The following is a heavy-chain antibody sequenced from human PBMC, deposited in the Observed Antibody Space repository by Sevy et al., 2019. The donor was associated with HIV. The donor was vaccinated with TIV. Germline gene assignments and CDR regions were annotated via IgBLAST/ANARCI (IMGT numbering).Heavy chain of an antibody. CDR1: GFTFSPYW. CDR3: ARGVGLDC. V-gene: IGHV3-7*01. D-gene: IGHD1-26*01. J-gene: IGHJ4*02. CDR2: LSPDGSDK. Sequence: GGSLRLSCAASGFTFSPYWMTWVRRAPGKGLEWVASLSPDGSDKDYVDSVKGRFTLSRDNAKNSLYLQMNSLRADDTAMYYCARGVGLDCWGQGALVTVSS.